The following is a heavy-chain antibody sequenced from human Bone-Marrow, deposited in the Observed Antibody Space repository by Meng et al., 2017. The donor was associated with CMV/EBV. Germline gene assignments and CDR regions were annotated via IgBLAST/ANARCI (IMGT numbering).Heavy chain of an antibody. Sequence: SETLSLTCAVYGGSFSGYYWSWIRQPPGKGLEWIGEINHSGSTNYNPSLKSRVTISVDTSKNQFSLKLSSVTAADTAVYYCARASGGRVTIFGVVILPNYFDYWGQGTLATVSS. D-gene: IGHD3-3*01. J-gene: IGHJ4*02. V-gene: IGHV4-34*01. CDR3: ARASGGRVTIFGVVILPNYFDY. CDR2: INHSGST. CDR1: GGSFSGYY.